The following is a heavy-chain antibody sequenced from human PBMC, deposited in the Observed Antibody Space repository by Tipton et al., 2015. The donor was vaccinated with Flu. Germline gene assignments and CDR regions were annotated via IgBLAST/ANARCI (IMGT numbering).Heavy chain of an antibody. V-gene: IGHV3-30-3*01. J-gene: IGHJ4*02. CDR1: GFTFSSYA. CDR2: ISYDGSNK. Sequence: QLVQSGGGVVQPGRSLRLSCAASGFTFSSYAMHWVRQAPGKGLEWVAVISYDGSNKYYADSVKGRFTISRDNSKNTLYLQMNSLRAEDTAVYYCARVLLVYYGSSGYYDYWGQGTLVTVSS. D-gene: IGHD3-22*01. CDR3: ARVLLVYYGSSGYYDY.